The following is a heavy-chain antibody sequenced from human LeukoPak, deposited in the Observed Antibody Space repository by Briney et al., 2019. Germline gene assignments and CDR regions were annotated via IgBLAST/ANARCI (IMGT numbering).Heavy chain of an antibody. Sequence: GGSLRLSCAASGFTFSSCSMNWVRQAPGKGLEWVSSISSSSSYIYYADSVKGRFTISRDNAKNSLYLQMNSLRAEDTAVYYCARDWGYYYYYGMDVWGQGTTVTVSS. CDR2: ISSSSSYI. D-gene: IGHD3-16*01. J-gene: IGHJ6*02. CDR3: ARDWGYYYYYGMDV. V-gene: IGHV3-21*01. CDR1: GFTFSSCS.